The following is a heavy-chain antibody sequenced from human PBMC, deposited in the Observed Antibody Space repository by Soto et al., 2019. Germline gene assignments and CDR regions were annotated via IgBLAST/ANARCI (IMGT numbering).Heavy chain of an antibody. D-gene: IGHD3-10*01. J-gene: IGHJ4*02. CDR3: ARSDSGSYIDY. CDR2: MNPNSGNT. CDR1: GYTFSTYD. V-gene: IGHV1-8*01. Sequence: ASVKVSCKASGYTFSTYDINWVRQAAGQGLEWMGWMNPNSGNTGYGQKFQGRLTMTRDTSITTAYMELSSLRSEDTAVYYCARSDSGSYIDYWGLGTMVTASS.